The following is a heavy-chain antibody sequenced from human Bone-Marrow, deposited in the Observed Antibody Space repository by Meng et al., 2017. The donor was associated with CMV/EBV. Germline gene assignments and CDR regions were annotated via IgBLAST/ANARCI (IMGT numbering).Heavy chain of an antibody. J-gene: IGHJ4*02. CDR3: ARENRSFDY. Sequence: ASVKVSCKASEYTFTAYYMHWVRQAPGQGLEWMGWINPNSGGTSYAQKFQGRVTMTRDTSISTAYMELSRLRSDDTAVYYCARENRSFDYWGRGTLVTVSS. V-gene: IGHV1-2*02. CDR1: EYTFTAYY. CDR2: INPNSGGT.